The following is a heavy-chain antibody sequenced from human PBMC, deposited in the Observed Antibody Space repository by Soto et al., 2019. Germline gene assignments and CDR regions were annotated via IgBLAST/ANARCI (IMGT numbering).Heavy chain of an antibody. V-gene: IGHV4-4*02. D-gene: IGHD3-16*01. CDR2: IYHSGST. Sequence: SETLSLTCAVSGGSISSSNWWSWVRQPPGKGLEWIGEIYHSGSTNYNPSLKSRATISVDKSKNQFSLKLSSVTAADTAVYYCARRAERFGERPYTIDYWGQGTLVTVSS. J-gene: IGHJ4*02. CDR3: ARRAERFGERPYTIDY. CDR1: GGSISSSNW.